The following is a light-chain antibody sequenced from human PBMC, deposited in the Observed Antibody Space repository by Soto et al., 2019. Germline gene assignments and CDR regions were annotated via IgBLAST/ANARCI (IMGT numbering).Light chain of an antibody. CDR3: QSYDSSLSGAV. J-gene: IGLJ7*01. CDR1: SSNIGAGYD. V-gene: IGLV1-40*01. CDR2: GNS. Sequence: QSVLTQPPSVSGAPGQRVTISCTGSSSNIGAGYDVHWYQQLPGTAPKLLIYGNSNRPSGVPDRFSGSKSGTSASLAITGLQAEEEADYYSQSYDSSLSGAVFGGGTQLTVL.